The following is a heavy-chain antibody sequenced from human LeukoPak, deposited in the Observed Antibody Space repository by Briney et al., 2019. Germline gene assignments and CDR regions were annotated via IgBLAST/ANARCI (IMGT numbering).Heavy chain of an antibody. J-gene: IGHJ4*02. V-gene: IGHV1-18*01. CDR3: ARSSLRPDY. D-gene: IGHD2-2*01. CDR2: ISAYNSKT. Sequence: ASVKVSCKASGYSFGTYGVCWVRQAPGQGLEWMGWISAYNSKTNYAQKFQVRVTMTTDTSTSTAYMELRSLKFDDTAMYFCARSSLRPDYWGQGTLVTVSS. CDR1: GYSFGTYG.